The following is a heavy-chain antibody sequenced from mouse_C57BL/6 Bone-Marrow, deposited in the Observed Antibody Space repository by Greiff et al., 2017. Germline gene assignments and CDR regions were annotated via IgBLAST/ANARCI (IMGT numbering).Heavy chain of an antibody. Sequence: EVQLVESGGGLVKPGGSLKLSCAASGFTFSSYAMSWVRQTPEKRLEWVATISDGGSYTYYPDNVKGRFTISRANAKNTLYLQMSHLKSEDTAMYYCARVTYYSNCEAMDYWGQGTSVTVSS. CDR3: ARVTYYSNCEAMDY. CDR1: GFTFSSYA. V-gene: IGHV5-4*01. D-gene: IGHD2-5*01. CDR2: ISDGGSYT. J-gene: IGHJ4*01.